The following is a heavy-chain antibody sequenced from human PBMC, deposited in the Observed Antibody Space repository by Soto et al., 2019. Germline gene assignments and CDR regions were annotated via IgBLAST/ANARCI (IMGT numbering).Heavy chain of an antibody. V-gene: IGHV1-69*13. CDR3: ASLYCSGGSCRLDP. Sequence: SLKVSCKAAGGTFSSDAISWVRQAPGEGLEWMGGIIPIFGTANNAQKFQGRVTITADESTSTAYMELSSLRSEDTAVYYCASLYCSGGSCRLDPWGQGTTVTVSS. D-gene: IGHD2-15*01. CDR1: GGTFSSDA. CDR2: IIPIFGTA. J-gene: IGHJ5*02.